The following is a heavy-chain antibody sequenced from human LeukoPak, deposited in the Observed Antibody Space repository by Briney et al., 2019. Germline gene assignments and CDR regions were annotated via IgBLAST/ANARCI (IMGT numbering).Heavy chain of an antibody. CDR1: GGTFSSYA. V-gene: IGHV1-2*02. Sequence: GASVKVSCKASGGTFSSYAISWVRQAPGQGLEWMGWINPNSGGTNYAQKFQGRVTMTRDTSISTAYMELSRLRSDDTAVYYCARARLVGSVGWNDRRWFDPWGQGTLVTVSS. CDR3: ARARLVGSVGWNDRRWFDP. D-gene: IGHD1-1*01. J-gene: IGHJ5*02. CDR2: INPNSGGT.